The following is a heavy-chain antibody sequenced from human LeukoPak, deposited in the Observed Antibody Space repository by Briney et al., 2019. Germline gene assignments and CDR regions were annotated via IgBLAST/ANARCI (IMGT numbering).Heavy chain of an antibody. J-gene: IGHJ4*02. CDR1: GYTFSGYY. CDR2: INPNSGGT. CDR3: QSNSWSRGFDC. V-gene: IGHV1-2*02. D-gene: IGHD6-19*01. Sequence: ASVKVSCKASGYTFSGYYMRWVRQAPGQGLEWMGWINPNSGGTNSAQKFQGRVTMTRDTSISTAYMELSSLRSDDTAVYYCQSNSWSRGFDCWGQGTLVTVSS.